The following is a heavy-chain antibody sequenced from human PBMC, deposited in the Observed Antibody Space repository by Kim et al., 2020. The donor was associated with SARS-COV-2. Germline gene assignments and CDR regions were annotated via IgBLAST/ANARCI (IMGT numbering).Heavy chain of an antibody. V-gene: IGHV3-9*01. CDR2: ISWNSGSI. CDR1: GFTFDDYA. J-gene: IGHJ1*01. Sequence: GGSLRLSCAASGFTFDDYAMHWVRQAPGKGLEWVSGISWNSGSIGYADSVKGRFTISRDSAKNSLYLQMNSLRADDTALYYCAKDQHEKAAAGSKGSFQ. CDR3: AKDQHEKAAAGSKGSFQ. D-gene: IGHD6-13*01.